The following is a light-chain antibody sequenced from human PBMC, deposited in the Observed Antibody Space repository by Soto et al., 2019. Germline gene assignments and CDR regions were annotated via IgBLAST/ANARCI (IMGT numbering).Light chain of an antibody. Sequence: EMVMTQSPATLSVSPGERATLSCRASQSVSRNLAWYQQKPGQAPRLLIYGASTRATGIPARFSGSGSGTEFTLTISSLQSEDFAVYYCQQYNSWPPFTFGPGTRVDIK. J-gene: IGKJ3*01. CDR2: GAS. CDR3: QQYNSWPPFT. CDR1: QSVSRN. V-gene: IGKV3-15*01.